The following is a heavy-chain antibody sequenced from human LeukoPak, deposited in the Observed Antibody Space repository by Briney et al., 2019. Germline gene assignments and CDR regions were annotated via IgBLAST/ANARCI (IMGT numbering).Heavy chain of an antibody. CDR1: EFTYSNAW. J-gene: IGHJ6*03. Sequence: PGGSLRLSCAASEFTYSNAWMSWVRQAPGKGLEWVGRIKSKTDGGTTDYAAPVKGRFTISRDNSKNTLYLQMNSLRAEDTAVYYCARVSSSWYGLVDYYYYYMDVWGKGTTVTISS. CDR3: ARVSSSWYGLVDYYYYYMDV. V-gene: IGHV3-15*01. CDR2: IKSKTDGGTT. D-gene: IGHD6-13*01.